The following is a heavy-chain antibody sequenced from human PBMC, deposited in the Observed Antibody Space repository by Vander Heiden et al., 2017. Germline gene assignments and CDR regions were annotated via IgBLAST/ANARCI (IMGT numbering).Heavy chain of an antibody. CDR1: GFTFDDYA. V-gene: IGHV3-9*01. CDR3: AKDMAGDCKGPWFDL. Sequence: EVQLVESGGGLVQPGRSLRLSCAASGFTFDDYAMHWVRQAPGKGLEWVSGISWHSGSIGYADSVKGRFTISRDNAKNSLYLQMNSLRAEDTALYYCAKDMAGDCKGPWFDLWGQGTLVTVSS. D-gene: IGHD2-21*02. CDR2: ISWHSGSI. J-gene: IGHJ5*02.